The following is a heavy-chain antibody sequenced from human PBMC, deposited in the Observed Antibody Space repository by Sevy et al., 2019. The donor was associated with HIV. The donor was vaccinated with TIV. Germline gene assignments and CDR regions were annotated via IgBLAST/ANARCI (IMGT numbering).Heavy chain of an antibody. CDR2: FDPEDDER. CDR3: ATTKDYYDSSAYPVDY. J-gene: IGHJ4*02. CDR1: GYTLTAFA. V-gene: IGHV1-24*01. Sequence: ASVKVSCKVSGYTLTAFAMHWVRQAPGKGLEWMGTFDPEDDERIYAQKFQGRVSMTEDTSADTAYMELSSLRSEDTAISYCATTKDYYDSSAYPVDYWGQGTLVTVSS. D-gene: IGHD3-22*01.